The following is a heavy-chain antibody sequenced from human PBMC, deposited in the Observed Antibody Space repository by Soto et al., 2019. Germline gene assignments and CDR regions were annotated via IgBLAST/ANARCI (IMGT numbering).Heavy chain of an antibody. CDR3: ARDLYYDFWSAILGDYYGMDV. D-gene: IGHD3-3*01. J-gene: IGHJ6*02. CDR2: IKQDGSEK. V-gene: IGHV3-7*05. Sequence: GGSLMLSCAASGFTFSSYWMSWVRQAPGKGLEWVANIKQDGSEKYYVDSVKGRFTISRDNAKNSLYLQMNSLRAEDTAVYYCARDLYYDFWSAILGDYYGMDVWGQGTTVTVSS. CDR1: GFTFSSYW.